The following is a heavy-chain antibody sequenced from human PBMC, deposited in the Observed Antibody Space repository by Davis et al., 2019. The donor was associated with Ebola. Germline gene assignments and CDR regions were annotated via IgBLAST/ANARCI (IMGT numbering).Heavy chain of an antibody. V-gene: IGHV1-46*01. Sequence: ASVKVSCKASGYTFTGYYMHWVRQAPAQGLEWMGIINPSGGSTSYAQKFQGRVTMTRDTSTSTVYMELSSLRSEDTAVYYCAKTGIAAADWFQHWGQGTLVTVSS. CDR1: GYTFTGYY. CDR2: INPSGGST. J-gene: IGHJ1*01. CDR3: AKTGIAAADWFQH. D-gene: IGHD6-13*01.